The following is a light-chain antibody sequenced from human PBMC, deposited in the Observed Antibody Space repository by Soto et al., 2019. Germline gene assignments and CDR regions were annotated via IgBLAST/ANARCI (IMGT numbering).Light chain of an antibody. J-gene: IGLJ2*01. CDR2: KNN. CDR1: SSNIGSNY. V-gene: IGLV1-47*01. Sequence: QSVLTQPPSASGTPGQRVTMSCSGSSSNIGSNYVYWYQQLPGTAPKLLIYKNNQRPSGVPDRFSGSKSGTSASLAISGLRSEDEADYYCAAWDDSLSGVVFGGGPKLTVL. CDR3: AAWDDSLSGVV.